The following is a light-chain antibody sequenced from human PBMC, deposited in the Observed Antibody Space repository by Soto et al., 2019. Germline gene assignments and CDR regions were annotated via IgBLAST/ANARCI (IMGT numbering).Light chain of an antibody. CDR3: QQRSNWPPWIT. J-gene: IGKJ5*01. CDR2: DAS. V-gene: IGKV3-11*01. CDR1: QSVSRY. Sequence: IVLTQSPATLSLSPGERATLSCRASQSVSRYLAWYQQKPGQAPRLLISDASNRATGIPARFSGSGSGTDFTLTISSLEPEDFALYYCQQRSNWPPWITFGQGTRLEIK.